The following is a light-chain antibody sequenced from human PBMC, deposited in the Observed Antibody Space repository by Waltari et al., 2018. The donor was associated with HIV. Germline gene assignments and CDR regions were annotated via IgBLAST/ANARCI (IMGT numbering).Light chain of an antibody. CDR1: SSAVGGYNY. V-gene: IGLV2-14*01. J-gene: IGLJ3*02. Sequence: HSALTQPASVSGSPGQSITISCTGTSSAVGGYNYVSWYQQFPGKAPKILIYGVTERPSGVSHRFSGSKSGNTASLTISELQPADEADYYCASYTNSATLVFGGGTTVTVL. CDR3: ASYTNSATLV. CDR2: GVT.